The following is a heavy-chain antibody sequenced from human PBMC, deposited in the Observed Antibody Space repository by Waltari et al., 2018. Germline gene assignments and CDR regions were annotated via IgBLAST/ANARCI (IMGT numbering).Heavy chain of an antibody. D-gene: IGHD6-6*01. CDR2: IYHSGST. Sequence: HVQLQESGPGLVKPSETLSLTCDVSGYSISSGYYWGWIRQPPGQGLEWIGSIYHSGSTYQNPSLKSRLTISLDTSKNQFSLKLSSVTAADTAVFYCARHPEQLVGYWYFDLWGRGTLVTVSS. V-gene: IGHV4-38-2*01. J-gene: IGHJ2*01. CDR3: ARHPEQLVGYWYFDL. CDR1: GYSISSGYY.